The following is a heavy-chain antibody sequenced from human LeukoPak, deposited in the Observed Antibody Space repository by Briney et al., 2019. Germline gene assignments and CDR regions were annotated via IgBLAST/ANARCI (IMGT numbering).Heavy chain of an antibody. J-gene: IGHJ4*02. Sequence: PGGSLRLSCAASRFTFSNYAMSWVRQAPGKGLEWVSAISGGGDLTYYADSVKGRFTLSSDSSRNTVYFQLNNLRVEDTAIYYCARASWVSSTDAVRWGQGTLVTVSS. CDR2: ISGGGDLT. CDR1: RFTFSNYA. D-gene: IGHD3-16*01. V-gene: IGHV3-23*01. CDR3: ARASWVSSTDAVR.